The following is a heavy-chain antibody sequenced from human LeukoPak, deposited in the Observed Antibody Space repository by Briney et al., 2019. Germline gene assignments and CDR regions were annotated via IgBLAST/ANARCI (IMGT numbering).Heavy chain of an antibody. Sequence: SETLSLTCTVSGGSISRYYWSWIRQPPGKGLEWIGYKDYSGSTNYNRSLKSRVTISVDTSKNQFSLKLSSVTAADTAVYYCARHSPGFDPWGQGTLVTVSS. CDR1: GGSISRYY. J-gene: IGHJ5*02. V-gene: IGHV4-59*08. CDR2: KDYSGST. CDR3: ARHSPGFDP.